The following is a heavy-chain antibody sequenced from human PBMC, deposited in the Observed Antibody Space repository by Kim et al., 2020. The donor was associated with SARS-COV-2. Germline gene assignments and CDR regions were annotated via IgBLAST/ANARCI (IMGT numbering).Heavy chain of an antibody. J-gene: IGHJ5*02. CDR3: ARAHNYAWFDP. V-gene: IGHV4-31*02. D-gene: IGHD3-16*01. Sequence: STYYSPSLKTRVSITRDAYKKQFSLQLSSVTAADTAVYYCARAHNYAWFDPWGQGTLVTVSS. CDR2: ST.